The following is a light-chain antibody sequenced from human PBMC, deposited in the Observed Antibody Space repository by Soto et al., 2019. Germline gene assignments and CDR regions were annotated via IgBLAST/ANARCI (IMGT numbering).Light chain of an antibody. V-gene: IGLV3-9*01. CDR3: QVWDSSTGV. CDR2: RDS. J-gene: IGLJ1*01. CDR1: NIGSKN. Sequence: SSELTQPLSVSVALGQTARITCGGNNIGSKNVHWYQQKAGQAPVLVIYRDSNRPSGIPERFSGSNSGNTATLTISRAQAGDEADYYCQVWDSSTGVFGTGTKLTVL.